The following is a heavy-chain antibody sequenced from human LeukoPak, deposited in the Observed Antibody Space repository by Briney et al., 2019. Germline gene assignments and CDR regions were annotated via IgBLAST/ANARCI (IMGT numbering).Heavy chain of an antibody. Sequence: GGSLRLSCAASGFTFSSYSMNWVRQAPGKGLEWVSSISSSSSYIYYADSVKGRFTISRDNAKNSLYLQMNSLRAEDTAVYYCARDFSSTSFPTWFDPWGQGTLVTVSS. V-gene: IGHV3-21*01. J-gene: IGHJ5*02. CDR1: GFTFSSYS. CDR3: ARDFSSTSFPTWFDP. CDR2: ISSSSSYI. D-gene: IGHD2-2*01.